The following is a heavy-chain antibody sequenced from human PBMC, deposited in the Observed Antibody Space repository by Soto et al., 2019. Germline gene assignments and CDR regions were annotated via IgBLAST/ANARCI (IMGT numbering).Heavy chain of an antibody. Sequence: QVQLQQWGAGLLKPSETLSLXCAVYGGSFSGYYWSWIRQPPGKGLEWIGEINHSGSTNYNPSLKSRVTISVDTSKNQFSLKLSSVTAADTAVYYCARGRNYYGSGSLGLGYWGQGTLVTVSS. V-gene: IGHV4-34*01. CDR3: ARGRNYYGSGSLGLGY. CDR2: INHSGST. CDR1: GGSFSGYY. J-gene: IGHJ4*02. D-gene: IGHD3-10*01.